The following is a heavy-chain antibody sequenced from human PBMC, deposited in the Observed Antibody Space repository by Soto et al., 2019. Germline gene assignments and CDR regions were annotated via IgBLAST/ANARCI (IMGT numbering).Heavy chain of an antibody. J-gene: IGHJ4*02. CDR1: GYSFSDYW. V-gene: IGHV5-51*01. D-gene: IGHD6-19*01. CDR2: IYAGDSDP. Sequence: GESLKISCKTSGYSFSDYWIGWVRQVPGKGLEWVGTIYAGDSDPRYSPSFEGQVTMSVDKSISTAYLHCSRLKASDSAIYYCARQHHLDSSAWYNWGQGTLVTVSS. CDR3: ARQHHLDSSAWYN.